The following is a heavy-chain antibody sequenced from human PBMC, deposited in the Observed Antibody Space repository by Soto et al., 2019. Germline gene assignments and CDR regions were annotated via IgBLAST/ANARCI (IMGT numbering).Heavy chain of an antibody. V-gene: IGHV3-30*18. CDR2: ISYDGNNK. CDR3: VKGDLDTAVVNSPDAFDF. J-gene: IGHJ3*01. D-gene: IGHD5-18*01. CDR1: GFIFSDFG. Sequence: QVNLVESGGGVVQPGRSLRLSCEASGFIFSDFGMHWVRQAPGKGLEWVAVISYDGNNKYYAQSVKGRFTISRDNSNNTLFLNMDSLRPEDTAVYHCVKGDLDTAVVNSPDAFDFWGPGTMVTVS.